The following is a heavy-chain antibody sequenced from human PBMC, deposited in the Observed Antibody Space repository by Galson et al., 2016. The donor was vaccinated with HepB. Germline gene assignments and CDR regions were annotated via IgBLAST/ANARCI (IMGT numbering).Heavy chain of an antibody. CDR1: GDFISNGPYY. Sequence: TLSLTCTVSGDFISNGPYYWTWIRQHPGKGLEWIGYVNYSGTTYYNLSLKSRVTISIDASKNLFSLKLSSLTAADTAVCYCARVSSSIGNWFDTWGQGTLVTVSS. V-gene: IGHV4-31*03. CDR2: VNYSGTT. D-gene: IGHD2/OR15-2a*01. CDR3: ARVSSSIGNWFDT. J-gene: IGHJ5*02.